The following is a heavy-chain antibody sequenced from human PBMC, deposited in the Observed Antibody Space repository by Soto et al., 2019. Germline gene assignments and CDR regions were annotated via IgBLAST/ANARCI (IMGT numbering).Heavy chain of an antibody. V-gene: IGHV1-69*01. D-gene: IGHD3-22*01. Sequence: QVQLVQSGAEVKTPGSSVKVSCKASGDTFSAYGLSWVRQAPGQGREWVGGVVPIFDTTNYGQKFRDSLTITKDELTSTVYMELSSLRSDDTAVYYCARIAYHDSGSYFFDYWAQGTMVTVSS. CDR3: ARIAYHDSGSYFFDY. CDR2: VVPIFDTT. J-gene: IGHJ4*02. CDR1: GDTFSAYG.